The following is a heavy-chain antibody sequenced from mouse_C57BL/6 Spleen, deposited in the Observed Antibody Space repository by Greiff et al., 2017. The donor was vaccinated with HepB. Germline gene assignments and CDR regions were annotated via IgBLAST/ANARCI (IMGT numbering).Heavy chain of an antibody. V-gene: IGHV1-69*01. CDR3: VSHYYGSSQGAWFAY. CDR2: IDTSDSYT. CDR1: GYTFTSYW. D-gene: IGHD1-1*01. Sequence: QVQLQQPGAELVMPGASVKLSCKASGYTFTSYWMHWVKQRPGQGLEWIGEIDTSDSYTNYNQKFKGKSTLTVDKSSSTAYMQLSSLTSEDSAVYYCVSHYYGSSQGAWFAYWGQGTLVTVSA. J-gene: IGHJ3*01.